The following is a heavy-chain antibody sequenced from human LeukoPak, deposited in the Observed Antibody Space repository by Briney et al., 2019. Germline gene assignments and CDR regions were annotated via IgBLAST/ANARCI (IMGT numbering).Heavy chain of an antibody. V-gene: IGHV4-39*01. CDR1: GGSISSSSYY. D-gene: IGHD6-19*01. J-gene: IGHJ4*02. CDR2: IYYSGST. CDR3: ARRPQVAGEYYFDY. Sequence: SETLSPTCTVSGGSISSSSYYWGWIRQPPGKGLEWIGSIYYSGSTYYNPSLKSRVTISVDTSKNQFSLKLSSVTAADTAVYYCARRPQVAGEYYFDYWGQGTLVTVSS.